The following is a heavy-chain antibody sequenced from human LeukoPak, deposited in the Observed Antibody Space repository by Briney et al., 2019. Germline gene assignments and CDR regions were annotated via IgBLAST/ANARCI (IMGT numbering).Heavy chain of an antibody. CDR2: IIPIFGTA. CDR1: GGTFSSYA. V-gene: IGHV1-69*05. Sequence: ASVKVSCKASGGTFSSYAISWVRQARGQGLEWMGKIIPIFGTANYAQKFQGRVTITTDESTSTAYMNLSSLRSEDTAVYYCGVTRTETVTNFDYWGQGTLVTVSS. D-gene: IGHD4-17*01. CDR3: GVTRTETVTNFDY. J-gene: IGHJ4*02.